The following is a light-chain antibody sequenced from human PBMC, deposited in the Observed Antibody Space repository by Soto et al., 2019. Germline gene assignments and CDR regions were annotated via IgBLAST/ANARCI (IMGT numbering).Light chain of an antibody. V-gene: IGKV3-15*01. CDR1: QSVSSN. Sequence: EIVMTQSPATLSVSPGERATFSGRASQSVSSNLAWYQQKPGQAPRLLIYGASTRATGIPARFSGSGSGTEFTLTISSLQSEDFAVYYCQQYNNWPPWTFGQGTRWIL. CDR2: GAS. J-gene: IGKJ1*01. CDR3: QQYNNWPPWT.